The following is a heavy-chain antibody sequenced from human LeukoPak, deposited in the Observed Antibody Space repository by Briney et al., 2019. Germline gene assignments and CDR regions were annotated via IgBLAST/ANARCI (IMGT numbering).Heavy chain of an antibody. V-gene: IGHV1-69*04. D-gene: IGHD3-3*01. CDR3: ARTSARVLRFLEWPHLSDAFDI. CDR1: GGTFSSYA. CDR2: IIPILGIA. Sequence: ASVKVSCKASGGTFSSYAISWVRQAPGQGLEWMGRIIPILGIANYAQKFQGRVTITADKSTSTAYMELSSLRSEDTAVYYCARTSARVLRFLEWPHLSDAFDIWGQGTMVTVSS. J-gene: IGHJ3*02.